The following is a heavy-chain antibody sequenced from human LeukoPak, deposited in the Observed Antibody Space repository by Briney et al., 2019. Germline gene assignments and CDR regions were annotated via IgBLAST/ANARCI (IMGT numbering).Heavy chain of an antibody. J-gene: IGHJ6*03. CDR2: IIPIFGTA. D-gene: IGHD2-2*01. CDR1: GGTFSSYA. CDR3: ARAGLEYCSSTSCYYYYMDV. V-gene: IGHV1-69*05. Sequence: SVKVSCKASGGTFSSYAISWVRQAPGQGLEWMGGIIPIFGTANYAQKFQGRVTITTDESTSTAYMELSSLRSEDTAVYYCARAGLEYCSSTSCYYYYMDVWGKGTTVTVSS.